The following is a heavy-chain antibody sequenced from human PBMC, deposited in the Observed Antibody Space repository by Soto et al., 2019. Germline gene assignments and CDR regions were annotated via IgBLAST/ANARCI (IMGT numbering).Heavy chain of an antibody. V-gene: IGHV1-69*01. Sequence: QVQLVQSGAEVKKPGSSVKVSCKASGGTFRSFAISWVRQAPGQGLEWRGGFIPFLRTADYAKKFQGRVKINAYDSTKRALIELTSIIYADTAVYYCVTCIGRDQPTKNGWEGAARLFVSYGAIYVWTEGTTVTVSS. D-gene: IGHD6-6*01. CDR2: FIPFLRTA. CDR1: GGTFRSFA. J-gene: IGHJ6*04. CDR3: VTCIGRDQPTKNGWEGAARLFVSYGAIYV.